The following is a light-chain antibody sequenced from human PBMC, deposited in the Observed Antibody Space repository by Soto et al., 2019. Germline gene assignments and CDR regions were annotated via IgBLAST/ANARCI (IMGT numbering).Light chain of an antibody. CDR1: SSVVGGYNY. Sequence: QSVLTQPRSVSGSPGQSVTISCTGTSSVVGGYNYVSWYQQHPGKAPKLMIYDVSERPSGVPDRFSGSKSGTTASLTISGLQAEDEDDYYCSSYASSYTYVFGTGTKVTVL. CDR3: SSYASSYTYV. V-gene: IGLV2-11*01. CDR2: DVS. J-gene: IGLJ1*01.